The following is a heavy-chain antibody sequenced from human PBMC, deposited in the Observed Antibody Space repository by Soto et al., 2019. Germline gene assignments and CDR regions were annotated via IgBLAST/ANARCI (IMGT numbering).Heavy chain of an antibody. Sequence: QVQSVESGGGVVQPGTSLRLSCAVSGFTFSNHGMHWVRQAPGKGLEWVAFISYDGRNKDYVDSLKGRFTISRDNFKDTLFLQMHTLRADDTAVYYCAIDRGWSRSHYFDSWGQGTLVTVSS. V-gene: IGHV3-33*01. J-gene: IGHJ4*02. CDR3: AIDRGWSRSHYFDS. CDR1: GFTFSNHG. D-gene: IGHD2-15*01. CDR2: ISYDGRNK.